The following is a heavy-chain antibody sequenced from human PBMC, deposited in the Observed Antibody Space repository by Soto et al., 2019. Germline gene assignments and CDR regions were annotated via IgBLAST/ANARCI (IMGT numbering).Heavy chain of an antibody. CDR2: INPNSGGT. V-gene: IGHV1-2*04. CDR3: ARDRGLRFLEWLLYGHYYYGMDV. CDR1: GDTFTGYY. D-gene: IGHD3-3*01. Sequence: ASVKVSCKASGDTFTGYYMHWVRQAPGQGLEWMGWINPNSGGTNYAQKFQGWVTMTRDTSISTAYKELSRLRSDDTAVYYCARDRGLRFLEWLLYGHYYYGMDVWGQGTTVTVS. J-gene: IGHJ6*02.